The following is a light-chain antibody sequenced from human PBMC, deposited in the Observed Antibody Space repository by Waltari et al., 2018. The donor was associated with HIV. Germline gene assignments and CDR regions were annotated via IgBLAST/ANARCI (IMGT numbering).Light chain of an antibody. CDR3: QQYHDWRPLT. CDR1: PSINTN. J-gene: IGKJ4*01. Sequence: EIVMTQSPATLTVSPGERVTLSCRASPSINTNLAWYQPTGGQAPRLLIHGASPRAAGIPARFSGSGSGTEFTLTVDSLQSEDFALYYCQQYHDWRPLTFAGGTKLEI. CDR2: GAS. V-gene: IGKV3D-15*01.